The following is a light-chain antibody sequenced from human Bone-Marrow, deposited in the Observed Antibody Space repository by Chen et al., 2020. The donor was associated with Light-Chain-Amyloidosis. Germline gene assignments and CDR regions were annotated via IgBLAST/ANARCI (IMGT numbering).Light chain of an antibody. Sequence: QSALTQPASVSGSPGQSITISCTGTSSDVGGYNYVSWYQQHTGKAPKLMIYDGSNRPAGVSNRFSGSKSGNTASRTISGLQAEDEADYYCSSYTSSSSYVFGTGTKVTVL. CDR3: SSYTSSSSYV. J-gene: IGLJ1*01. CDR2: DGS. V-gene: IGLV2-14*03. CDR1: SSDVGGYNY.